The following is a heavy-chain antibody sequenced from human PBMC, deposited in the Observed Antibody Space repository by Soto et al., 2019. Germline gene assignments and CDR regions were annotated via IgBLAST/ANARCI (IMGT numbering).Heavy chain of an antibody. V-gene: IGHV3-30*18. CDR3: AKVRDIVVVVAPIDY. D-gene: IGHD2-15*01. Sequence: QVQLVESGGGVVQPGRSLSLSCAASGFTFSSYGMHWVRQAPGKGLEWVAVISYDGSNKYYADSVKGRFTISRDNSKNTLYLQMNSLRAEKTAVYYCAKVRDIVVVVAPIDYWGQGTLVTVSS. CDR1: GFTFSSYG. CDR2: ISYDGSNK. J-gene: IGHJ4*02.